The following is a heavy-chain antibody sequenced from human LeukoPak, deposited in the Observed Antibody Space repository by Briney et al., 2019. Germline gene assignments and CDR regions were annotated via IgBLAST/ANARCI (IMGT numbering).Heavy chain of an antibody. CDR1: GFTFSSYG. D-gene: IGHD1-26*01. J-gene: IGHJ3*02. CDR3: ARDASGSDAFDI. Sequence: PGRSLRLSCAASGFTFSSYGLHWVRQAPGKGLEWVTFISYDGGNKYYADSVKGRFTISRDNSKNTLYLQMNSLRAEDTAVYYCARDASGSDAFDIWGQGTMVTVSS. CDR2: ISYDGGNK. V-gene: IGHV3-30*04.